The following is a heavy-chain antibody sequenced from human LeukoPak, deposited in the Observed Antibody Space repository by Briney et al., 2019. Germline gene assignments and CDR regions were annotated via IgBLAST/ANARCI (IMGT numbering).Heavy chain of an antibody. V-gene: IGHV3-15*01. D-gene: IGHD2-21*01. CDR3: TTDSYFSYYFDY. CDR2: IKSKTDGGTT. J-gene: IGHJ4*02. CDR1: GFTFSNAW. Sequence: GGSLRLSCAASGFTFSNAWMSWVRQAPGKGLEWVGRIKSKTDGGTTDYAAPVKGRFTISRDDSKNTLYLQMNSLKTEDTAVYYCTTDSYFSYYFDYWGQGTLVTVSS.